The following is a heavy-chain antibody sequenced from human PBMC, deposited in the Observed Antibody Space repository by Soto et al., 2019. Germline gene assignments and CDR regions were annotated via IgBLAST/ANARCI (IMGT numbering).Heavy chain of an antibody. V-gene: IGHV4-39*01. CDR2: IYYSGST. CDR3: ARLRPNNWFDP. Sequence: SETLSLTCTVSGGSISSSSYYWGWIRQPPGKGLEWIGSIYYSGSTYYNPSLKSRVTISVDTSKNQFSLKLSSVTAADTAVYYCARLRPNNWFDPWGQGSLVTVSS. CDR1: GGSISSSSYY. J-gene: IGHJ5*02.